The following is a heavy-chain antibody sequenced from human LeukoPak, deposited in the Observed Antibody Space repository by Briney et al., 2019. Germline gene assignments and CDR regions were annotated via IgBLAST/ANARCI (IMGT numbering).Heavy chain of an antibody. CDR3: ARVVSSGCCAFDL. Sequence: PSETLSLTCAVYGGSFSGYYWSWIRQPPGKGLEWLGEINHSGSTNYNPSLKSRVTISVDTSKNQFSLKLSSVTAADTAVYYCARVVSSGCCAFDLWGQGTMVTVSS. D-gene: IGHD6-19*01. CDR2: INHSGST. J-gene: IGHJ3*01. CDR1: GGSFSGYY. V-gene: IGHV4-34*01.